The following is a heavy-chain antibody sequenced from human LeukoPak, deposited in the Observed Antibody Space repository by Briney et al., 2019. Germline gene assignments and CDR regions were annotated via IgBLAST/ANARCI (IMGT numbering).Heavy chain of an antibody. V-gene: IGHV1-2*02. CDR3: ARDRNGVAPFVI. CDR2: VNPNSGGT. CDR1: GYTFTGYY. Sequence: EASVKVSCKASGYTFTGYYMHGVRQAPGQGLEWMGWVNPNSGGTNYAQKLQGRVTMTRDTSISTAYMELSRLRSDDTAVYYCARDRNGVAPFVIWGQGTMVTVSS. J-gene: IGHJ3*02. D-gene: IGHD2-8*01.